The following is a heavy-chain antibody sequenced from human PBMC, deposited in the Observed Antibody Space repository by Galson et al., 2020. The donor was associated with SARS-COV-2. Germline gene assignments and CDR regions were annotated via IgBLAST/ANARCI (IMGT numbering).Heavy chain of an antibody. D-gene: IGHD6-13*01. J-gene: IGHJ5*02. CDR2: LDPVDGET. Sequence: SVNVSCMVSGYTLTELSMHWVRQAPGKGLAWMGGLDPVDGETIYAQKFQGRVTMTEDTSTDTAYMELSSLRSEGTAVYYWATAAGAGIPDWCGPWGQGTLVTVSS. CDR3: ATAAGAGIPDWCGP. V-gene: IGHV1-24*01. CDR1: GYTLTELS.